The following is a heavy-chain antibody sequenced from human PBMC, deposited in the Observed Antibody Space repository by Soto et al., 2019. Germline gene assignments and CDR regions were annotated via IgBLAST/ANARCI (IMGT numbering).Heavy chain of an antibody. D-gene: IGHD3-9*01. CDR2: INHSGST. CDR1: GGSFSCYY. J-gene: IGHJ4*02. CDR3: ARLEGLATISYYFDF. V-gene: IGHV4-34*01. Sequence: SETLSLTCAVYGGSFSCYYWSWIRQPPGKGLEWIGEINHSGSTNYNPSLKSRVTISVDTSKNQFSLKLSSVTAADTAVYFCARLEGLATISYYFDFWGPGALVTVSS.